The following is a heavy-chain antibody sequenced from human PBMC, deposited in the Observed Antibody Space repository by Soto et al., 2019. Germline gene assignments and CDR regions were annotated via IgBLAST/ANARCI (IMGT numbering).Heavy chain of an antibody. V-gene: IGHV3-30-3*01. CDR2: ISYDGSNK. J-gene: IGHJ4*02. Sequence: QVQLVESGGGVVQPGRSLRLSCAASGFTFSNYAMNWVRQAPGKGLEWVALISYDGSNKYYADSVKRRFTISTDSSRNTLYLQVNSLRAADTAVYYCGRCTSTSCHLGSDYWGQGTLVTVSS. CDR3: GRCTSTSCHLGSDY. CDR1: GFTFSNYA. D-gene: IGHD2-2*01.